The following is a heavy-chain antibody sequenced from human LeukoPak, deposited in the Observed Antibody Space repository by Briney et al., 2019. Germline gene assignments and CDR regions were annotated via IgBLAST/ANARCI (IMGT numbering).Heavy chain of an antibody. CDR2: IKSKTDGGTT. CDR1: GFTFSNVW. J-gene: IGHJ4*02. CDR3: TTDLLIVVVVAGDFDY. Sequence: PGGSLRLSCAASGFTFSNVWMSWVRQAPREGLEWVGRIKSKTDGGTTDYAAPVKGRFTISRDDSKNTLYLQMNSLKTEDTAVYYCTTDLLIVVVVAGDFDYWGQGTLVTVSS. V-gene: IGHV3-15*01. D-gene: IGHD2-15*01.